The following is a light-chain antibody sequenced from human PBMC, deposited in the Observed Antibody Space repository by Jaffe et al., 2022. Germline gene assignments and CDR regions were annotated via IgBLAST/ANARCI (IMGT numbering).Light chain of an antibody. V-gene: IGLV1-51*02. J-gene: IGLJ2*01. Sequence: QSVLTQPPSVSAAPGQKVTISCSGSGSNIGYTYVSWYQQLPGTPPKLLIYEDNKRPSGIPDRFSGSKSGTSATLGITGLQTGDEADYYCGTWDSSLSAIVFGGGTELTVL. CDR2: EDN. CDR1: GSNIGYTY. CDR3: GTWDSSLSAIV.